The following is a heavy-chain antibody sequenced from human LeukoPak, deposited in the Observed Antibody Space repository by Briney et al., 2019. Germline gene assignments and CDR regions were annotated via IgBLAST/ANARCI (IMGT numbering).Heavy chain of an antibody. V-gene: IGHV3-30*18. CDR1: GFTFSSYG. J-gene: IGHJ6*02. CDR2: ISYDGSNK. Sequence: PGGSLRPSCAASGFTFSSYGMHWVRQAPGKGLEWVAVISYDGSNKYYADSVKGRFTISRDNSKNTLYLQMNSLRAEDTAVYYCAKGRERYYYYYGMDVWGQGTTVTVSS. CDR3: AKGRERYYYYYGMDV.